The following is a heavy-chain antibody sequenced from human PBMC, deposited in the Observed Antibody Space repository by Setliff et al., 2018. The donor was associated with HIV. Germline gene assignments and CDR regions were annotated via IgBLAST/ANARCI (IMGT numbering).Heavy chain of an antibody. CDR2: IFHSGDT. Sequence: SETLSLTCSVSGVSVGSGDYYWHWIRQHPEKALEWIGYIFHSGDTYYNPSLKSRISMSVDTSKNQFSLELTSLPAADTAVYYCATRPRIAARPFDYWGQGMLVTVS. J-gene: IGHJ4*02. D-gene: IGHD6-6*01. V-gene: IGHV4-31*03. CDR3: ATRPRIAARPFDY. CDR1: GVSVGSGDYY.